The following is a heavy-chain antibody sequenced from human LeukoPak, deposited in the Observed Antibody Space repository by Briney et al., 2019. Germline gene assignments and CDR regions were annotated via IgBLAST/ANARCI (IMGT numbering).Heavy chain of an antibody. J-gene: IGHJ6*02. D-gene: IGHD4-17*01. Sequence: ASVKVSCKASGYTFTSHGISWVRRAPGQGLEWMGWISAYNGNTNYAQKLQGRVTMTTETSTSTSYMELRSLRSDDTAVYYCARDRTVTTRRYYYYYGMDVWGQGTTVTVS. CDR3: ARDRTVTTRRYYYYYGMDV. CDR2: ISAYNGNT. CDR1: GYTFTSHG. V-gene: IGHV1-18*01.